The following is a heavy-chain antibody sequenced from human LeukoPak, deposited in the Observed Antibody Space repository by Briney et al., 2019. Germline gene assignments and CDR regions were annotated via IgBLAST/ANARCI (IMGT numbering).Heavy chain of an antibody. CDR2: ISWNSGSI. CDR1: GFTFYDYA. V-gene: IGHV3-9*01. CDR3: GKDMSYSGSYAPFDY. D-gene: IGHD1-26*01. J-gene: IGHJ4*02. Sequence: GGSLRLSCAASGFTFYDYAMHWVRQAPGKGLEWVSGISWNSGSIGYADSVKGRFTISRDNAKNSLYLQMNSLRAEDTALYYCGKDMSYSGSYAPFDYWGQGTLVTVSS.